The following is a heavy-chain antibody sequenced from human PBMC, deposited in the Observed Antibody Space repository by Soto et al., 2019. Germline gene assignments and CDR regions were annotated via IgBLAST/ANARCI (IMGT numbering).Heavy chain of an antibody. J-gene: IGHJ5*02. Sequence: RLVQSGPEVKRPGASITVSCKTSGDTFANFGLSWVRQAPGQGLEWMGWIATYNNNKNYAQKFQGRLTLTTDTSTSTAYIELESLGYDDTAVYYCARVVRGVVNWFDPWGQGTLVTVSS. V-gene: IGHV1-18*01. CDR2: IATYNNNK. CDR1: GDTFANFG. CDR3: ARVVRGVVNWFDP. D-gene: IGHD3-10*01.